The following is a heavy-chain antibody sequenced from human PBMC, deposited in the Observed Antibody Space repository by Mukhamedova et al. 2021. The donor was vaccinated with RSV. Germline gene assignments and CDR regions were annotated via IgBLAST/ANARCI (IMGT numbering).Heavy chain of an antibody. D-gene: IGHD4-17*01. CDR2: GST. V-gene: IGHV4-59*01. J-gene: IGHJ4*02. CDR3: AREKYYGDSFDY. Sequence: GSTNYNPSLKSRVTISIDTSKKQFSLKLSSVTAADTAVHYCAREKYYGDSFDYWGQGTLVTVSS.